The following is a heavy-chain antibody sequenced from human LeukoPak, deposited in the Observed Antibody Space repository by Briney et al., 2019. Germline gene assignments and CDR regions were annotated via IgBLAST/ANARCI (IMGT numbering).Heavy chain of an antibody. D-gene: IGHD6-6*01. Sequence: PSETLSLTCTVSGGSISSYYWSWIRQPPGKGLEWIGYIYYSGSTNYNPSLKSRVTMSVDTSKNQFSLKLSSVTAADTAVYYCARDGGSEYSSSHFDYWGQGTLVTVSS. J-gene: IGHJ4*02. CDR3: ARDGGSEYSSSHFDY. CDR1: GGSISSYY. V-gene: IGHV4-59*12. CDR2: IYYSGST.